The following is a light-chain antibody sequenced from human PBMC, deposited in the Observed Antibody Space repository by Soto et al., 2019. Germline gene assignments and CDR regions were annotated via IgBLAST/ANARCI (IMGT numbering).Light chain of an antibody. CDR2: DAS. V-gene: IGKV3-11*01. CDR1: QSVSSD. J-gene: IGKJ4*01. Sequence: EIVLTQSPATLSLSPGERATFSCRASQSVSSDLVWYQQKPGQAPRLLIYDASNRATGIPARFSGSGSGTDFTLTISGLEPEDFAVYYCQQRSNWPPLTFGGGTKVDIK. CDR3: QQRSNWPPLT.